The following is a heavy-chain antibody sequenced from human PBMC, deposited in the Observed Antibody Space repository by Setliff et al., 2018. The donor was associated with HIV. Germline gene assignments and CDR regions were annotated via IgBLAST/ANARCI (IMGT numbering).Heavy chain of an antibody. CDR1: GFTFSTYW. CDR2: IKQDETEK. J-gene: IGHJ4*02. Sequence: HPGGSLRLSCAASGFTFSTYWMTWVRQAPGKGLEWVANIKQDETEKYYVDSVKGRFTVSRDNAKNSLYLQMNSLRAEDTALYYCARRLSSGSYFDYWGQGTLVTVSS. V-gene: IGHV3-7*03. D-gene: IGHD3-10*01. CDR3: ARRLSSGSYFDY.